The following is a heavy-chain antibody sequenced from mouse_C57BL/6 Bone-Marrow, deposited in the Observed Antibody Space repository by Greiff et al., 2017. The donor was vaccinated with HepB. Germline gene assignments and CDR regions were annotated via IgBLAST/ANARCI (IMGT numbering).Heavy chain of an antibody. D-gene: IGHD2-4*01. CDR1: GYTFTSYG. V-gene: IGHV1-81*01. Sequence: QVQLQQSGAELARPGASVKLSCKASGYTFTSYGISWVKQRTGQGLEWIGNINPSNGGTNYNEKFKSKATLTVDKSSSTAYMQLSSLTSEDSAVYYCASAYDYFAYWGQGTLVTVSA. CDR2: INPSNGGT. J-gene: IGHJ3*01. CDR3: ASAYDYFAY.